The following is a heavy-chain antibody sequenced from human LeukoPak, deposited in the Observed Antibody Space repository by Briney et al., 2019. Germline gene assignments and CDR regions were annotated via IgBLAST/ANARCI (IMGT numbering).Heavy chain of an antibody. CDR3: ARVSYGGNADAFDI. D-gene: IGHD4-23*01. CDR2: IYDSGST. CDR1: GGSISSSNYY. J-gene: IGHJ3*02. V-gene: IGHV4-39*07. Sequence: SETLSLTCTVSGGSISSSNYYWGWIRQPPGKGLEWIGSIYDSGSTYYNASLKSRATISVDTSKNQFSLKLSSVTAADTAVYYCARVSYGGNADAFDIWGQGTMVTVSS.